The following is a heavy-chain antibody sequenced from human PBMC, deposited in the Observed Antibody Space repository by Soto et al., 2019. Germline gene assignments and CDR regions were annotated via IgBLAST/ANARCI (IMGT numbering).Heavy chain of an antibody. J-gene: IGHJ5*02. CDR2: ISSDGDIT. CDR3: VKVSTFYDILTGYYSTNFFDP. CDR1: GFTFSEYS. Sequence: HPGGSLSLSCSASGFTFSEYSMHWVRQAPGKGLQYVSTISSDGDITYYADSVKGRFTISRDNSKNTLYLQMNSLRPEDTAVYYCVKVSTFYDILTGYYSTNFFDPWGQGTLVTVSS. D-gene: IGHD3-9*01. V-gene: IGHV3-64D*06.